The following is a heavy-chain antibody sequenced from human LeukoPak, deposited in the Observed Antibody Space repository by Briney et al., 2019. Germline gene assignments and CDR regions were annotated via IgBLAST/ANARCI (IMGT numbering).Heavy chain of an antibody. V-gene: IGHV1-2*02. D-gene: IGHD3-10*01. CDR1: GYIFTDYY. J-gene: IGHJ4*02. Sequence: ASVKVSCKASGYIFTDYYMHWVRQARGQGLEWMGWINPNSGGTYFAQKFEARVTLTRDTSINTGYMEMRGLTSDDTAVYYCAKSQYSSASGSSRPLFDFWGPGTLVSVSS. CDR3: AKSQYSSASGSSRPLFDF. CDR2: INPNSGGT.